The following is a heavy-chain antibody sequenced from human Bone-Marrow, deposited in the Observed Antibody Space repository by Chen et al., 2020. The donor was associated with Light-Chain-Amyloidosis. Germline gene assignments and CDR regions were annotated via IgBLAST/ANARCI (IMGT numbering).Heavy chain of an antibody. CDR3: VRVQSTVTTFFAAPPDY. CDR1: GGTFSSYA. V-gene: IGHV1-69*01. J-gene: IGHJ4*02. CDR2: IIPIFGTA. Sequence: QVQLVQSGAEVKKPGSSVKVSCKASGGTFSSYALSWVRQAPGQGLEWMGGIIPIFGTANYAQKFQGRVTITADESTSTAYMELSSLRSEDTAVYYCVRVQSTVTTFFAAPPDYWGQGTLVTVSS. D-gene: IGHD4-17*01.